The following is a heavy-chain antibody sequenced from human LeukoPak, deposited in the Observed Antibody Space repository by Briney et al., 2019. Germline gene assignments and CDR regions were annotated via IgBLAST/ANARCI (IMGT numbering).Heavy chain of an antibody. D-gene: IGHD4-23*01. Sequence: PGGSLRLSCAASGFTFSNYAFHWVRQAPGKGLEWVSLIYSGGTTYYADSVKGRFTISRDNSKNTLYLQMNSLRAEDTAVYYCARRAGGYSHPYDYWGQGILVTVSS. CDR1: GFTFSNYA. J-gene: IGHJ4*02. CDR3: ARRAGGYSHPYDY. CDR2: IYSGGTT. V-gene: IGHV3-53*01.